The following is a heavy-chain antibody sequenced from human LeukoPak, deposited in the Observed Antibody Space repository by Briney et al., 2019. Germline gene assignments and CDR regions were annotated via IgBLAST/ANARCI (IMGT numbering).Heavy chain of an antibody. CDR1: GGSISSYY. D-gene: IGHD6-19*01. J-gene: IGHJ3*02. Sequence: PSETLSLTCTVSGGSISSYYWSWIRQPPGKGLEWIGYIYYSGSTNYNPSLKSRVTISVDTSKNQFSLKLSSVTAADTAVYYCARSKAVAGTRAAFGIRGQGTMVTVSS. CDR3: ARSKAVAGTRAAFGI. V-gene: IGHV4-59*01. CDR2: IYYSGST.